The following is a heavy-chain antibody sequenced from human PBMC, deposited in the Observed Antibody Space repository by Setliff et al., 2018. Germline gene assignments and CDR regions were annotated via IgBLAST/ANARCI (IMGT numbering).Heavy chain of an antibody. D-gene: IGHD3-16*01. J-gene: IGHJ4*02. V-gene: IGHV4-39*01. CDR2: NYDSGKT. CDR3: AIFRFQVPYNY. Sequence: SETLSLTCTVPGDSISSYSYYWGWIRQPTGKGLEWVGTNYDSGKTYYNPSLKSRVSISVDTSKNQFSLKLNAVTAADTGVYYCAIFRFQVPYNYWGQGALVTVSS. CDR1: GDSISSYSYY.